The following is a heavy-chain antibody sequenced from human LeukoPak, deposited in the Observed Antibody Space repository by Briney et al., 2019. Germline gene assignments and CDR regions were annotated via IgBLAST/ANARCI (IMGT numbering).Heavy chain of an antibody. D-gene: IGHD3-22*01. CDR3: ARAIPEYYYDSSGYYLPAHWYFDL. CDR1: GGSISSGGYY. Sequence: PSETLSLTCTVSGGSISSGGYYWSWIRQHPGKGLEWIGYIYYSGSTYYNPSLKSRVTISVDTSKNQFSLKLSSVTAADTAVYYCARAIPEYYYDSSGYYLPAHWYFDLWGRGTLVTVSS. J-gene: IGHJ2*01. CDR2: IYYSGST. V-gene: IGHV4-31*03.